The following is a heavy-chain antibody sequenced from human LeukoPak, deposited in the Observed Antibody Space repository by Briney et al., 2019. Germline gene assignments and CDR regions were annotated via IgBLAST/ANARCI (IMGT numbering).Heavy chain of an antibody. V-gene: IGHV4-4*07. J-gene: IGHJ4*02. D-gene: IGHD3-9*01. CDR1: GGSISSYY. CDR3: ARGISTGYYDILTGFSN. Sequence: SETLSLTCTVSGGSISSYYWSWIRQPAGKGLEWIGRIYTSGSTNYNPSLKSRVTMSVDTSKNQFSLKLSSVTAADTAVYYCARGISTGYYDILTGFSNWGQGTLVTVSS. CDR2: IYTSGST.